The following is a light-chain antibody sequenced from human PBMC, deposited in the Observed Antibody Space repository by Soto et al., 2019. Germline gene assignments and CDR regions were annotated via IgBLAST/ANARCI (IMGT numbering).Light chain of an antibody. Sequence: QSALTQPASVSGSPGQSITISCTGTSSDVGGYNYDSWYQQHPGKAPKLMIYEVSNRPSGVSNRFSGSKSGNTASLTISGLQADDEADYYCSSYTSSSSYVFGTGTKLTVL. J-gene: IGLJ1*01. V-gene: IGLV2-14*01. CDR3: SSYTSSSSYV. CDR1: SSDVGGYNY. CDR2: EVS.